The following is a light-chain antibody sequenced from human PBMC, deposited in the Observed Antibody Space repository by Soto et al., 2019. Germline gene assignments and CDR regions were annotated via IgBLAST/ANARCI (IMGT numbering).Light chain of an antibody. CDR2: DGS. J-gene: IGKJ3*01. V-gene: IGKV1-5*01. CDR1: QSVSYW. CDR3: QHYNTYSTA. Sequence: DIQMTQSPSTLSTSVGARVTLTCRATQSVSYWLAWYQQKPGKAPNLLIYDGSTLASGVPPRFSGGGFGTEFTLNISSLQPADSAIYYCQHYNTYSTAFGPGTRVEIK.